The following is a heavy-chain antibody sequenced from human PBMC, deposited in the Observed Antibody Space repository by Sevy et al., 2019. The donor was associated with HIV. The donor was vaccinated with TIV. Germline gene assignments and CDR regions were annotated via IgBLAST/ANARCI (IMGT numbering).Heavy chain of an antibody. J-gene: IGHJ5*02. V-gene: IGHV4-59*01. CDR1: GGSISSYY. Sequence: SETLSLTCTVSGGSISSYYWSWIRQPPGKGLEWIGYIYYSGSTNYNPSLKSRVTISVDTSKNQFSLKLSSVTAADTAVYYCARDISYCGGDCYPELNWFDPWGQGTLVTVSS. CDR2: IYYSGST. D-gene: IGHD2-21*01. CDR3: ARDISYCGGDCYPELNWFDP.